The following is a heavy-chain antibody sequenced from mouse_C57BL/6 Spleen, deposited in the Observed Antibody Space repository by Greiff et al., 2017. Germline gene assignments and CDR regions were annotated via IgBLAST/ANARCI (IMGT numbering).Heavy chain of an antibody. V-gene: IGHV1-64*01. CDR1: GYTFTSYW. CDR3: ARLGYYKAMDY. Sequence: QVQLQQPGAELVKPGASVKLSCKASGYTFTSYWMHWVKQRPGQGLEWIGMIHPNSGSTNYNEKFKSKATLTVDKSSSTAYMQLSSLTSEDSAVYYCARLGYYKAMDYWGQGTSVTVSS. J-gene: IGHJ4*01. D-gene: IGHD2-3*01. CDR2: IHPNSGST.